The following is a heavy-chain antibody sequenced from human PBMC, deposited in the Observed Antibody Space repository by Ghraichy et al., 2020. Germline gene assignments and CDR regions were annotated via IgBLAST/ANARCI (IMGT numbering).Heavy chain of an antibody. D-gene: IGHD2-15*01. CDR1: GFTFSRYG. Sequence: AGSLRLSCAASGFTFSRYGMSWVRQASGKGLEWVSTISPSGGSTYYADSLKGRFAISRDNSRNTLYLQLDSLRVEDAAVYYCARDPDCSGGSCYSHFEYWGRGTLVTVSS. CDR3: ARDPDCSGGSCYSHFEY. J-gene: IGHJ4*02. V-gene: IGHV3-23*01. CDR2: ISPSGGST.